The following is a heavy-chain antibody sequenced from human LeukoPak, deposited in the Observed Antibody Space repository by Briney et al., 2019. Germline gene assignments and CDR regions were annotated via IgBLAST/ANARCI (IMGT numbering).Heavy chain of an antibody. V-gene: IGHV1-69*05. CDR1: GGTFSSYA. J-gene: IGHJ4*02. CDR3: ARVSLPSIAARDFDY. Sequence: GSSVKVSSKASGGTFSSYAISWVRQAPGQGLEWMGGIIPIFGTANYAQKFQGRVTITTDESTSTAYMELSSLRSEDTAVYYCARVSLPSIAARDFDYWGQGTLVTVSS. D-gene: IGHD6-6*01. CDR2: IIPIFGTA.